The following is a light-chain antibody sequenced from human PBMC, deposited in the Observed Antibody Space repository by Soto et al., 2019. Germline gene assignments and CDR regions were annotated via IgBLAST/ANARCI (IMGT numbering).Light chain of an antibody. CDR3: QQSYSTPSIT. CDR1: QSISSY. CDR2: AAS. V-gene: IGKV1-39*01. Sequence: DIQITQSPSSLSASVLGGVTITFLASQSISSYLNWYQQKPGKAPKLLIYAASSLQSGVPSRFSGSGSGTDFTLTISSLQPEDFATYYCQQSYSTPSITFGQGTRREIK. J-gene: IGKJ5*01.